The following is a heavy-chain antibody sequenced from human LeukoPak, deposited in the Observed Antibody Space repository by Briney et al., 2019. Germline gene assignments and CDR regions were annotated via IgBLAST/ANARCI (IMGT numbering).Heavy chain of an antibody. CDR3: ARSTTVGPIGAFDI. D-gene: IGHD4-11*01. CDR2: INPNSGGT. CDR1: GYTFTGYY. J-gene: IGHJ3*02. Sequence: GGSVKVSCKASGYTFTGYYMHWVRQAPGQGLEWMGRINPNSGGTNYAQKFQGRVTMTRDTSISTAYMELSRLRSDDTAVYYCARSTTVGPIGAFDIWGQGTMVTVSS. V-gene: IGHV1-2*06.